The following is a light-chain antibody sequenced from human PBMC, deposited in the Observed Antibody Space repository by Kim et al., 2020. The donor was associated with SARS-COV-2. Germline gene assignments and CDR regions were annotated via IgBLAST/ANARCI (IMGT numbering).Light chain of an antibody. J-gene: IGLJ2*01. CDR2: DVS. CDR3: LLNYGGVQWV. Sequence: GTIIRAGASTTGPVTSHFYANWFQQKPGQPPRALIFDVSNKHPWTPARFSGSLLGDKAALTLSGVQPEDEADYYCLLNYGGVQWVFGGGTKLTVL. V-gene: IGLV7-43*01. CDR1: TGPVTSHFY.